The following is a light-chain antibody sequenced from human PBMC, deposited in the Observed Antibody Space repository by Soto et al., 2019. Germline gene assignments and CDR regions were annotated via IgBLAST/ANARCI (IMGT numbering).Light chain of an antibody. J-gene: IGKJ4*01. CDR2: GAS. V-gene: IGKV3-20*01. Sequence: EVVLTQSPDTLSLSPGKRATLSCRASQSVSSDLAWYKQKPGQAPRLLIYGASSRATGIPDRFSGSGSGTDFTLTISRLEPEDFAVYYCQQYGSSALTFGGGTKVDIK. CDR1: QSVSSD. CDR3: QQYGSSALT.